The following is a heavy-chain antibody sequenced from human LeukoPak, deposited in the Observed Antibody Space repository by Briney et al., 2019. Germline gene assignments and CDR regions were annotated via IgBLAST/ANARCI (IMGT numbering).Heavy chain of an antibody. CDR3: ARGPVVVPVAFKVDGMDV. CDR2: INPSGGST. J-gene: IGHJ6*02. D-gene: IGHD2-2*01. Sequence: ASVKVSCKATGYTFTSHYMHWVRQAPGQGLEWMGIINPSGGSTSYAQKFQGRVTMTRDTSTSTVYMELSSLRSEDTAVYYCARGPVVVPVAFKVDGMDVWGQGTTVTVSS. V-gene: IGHV1-46*01. CDR1: GYTFTSHY.